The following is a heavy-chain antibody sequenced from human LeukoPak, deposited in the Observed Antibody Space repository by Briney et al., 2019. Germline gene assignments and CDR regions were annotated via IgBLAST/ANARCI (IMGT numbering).Heavy chain of an antibody. D-gene: IGHD3-22*01. Sequence: GGSLRLSCAASGFTFSDYYMSWIRQAPGKGLEWVSYISSSGSTIYYADSVKSRFTVSRDNAKNSLYLQMNSLRAEDTAVYYCARDSYYDSSGSRWGQGTLVTVSS. J-gene: IGHJ4*02. CDR1: GFTFSDYY. V-gene: IGHV3-11*01. CDR3: ARDSYYDSSGSR. CDR2: ISSSGSTI.